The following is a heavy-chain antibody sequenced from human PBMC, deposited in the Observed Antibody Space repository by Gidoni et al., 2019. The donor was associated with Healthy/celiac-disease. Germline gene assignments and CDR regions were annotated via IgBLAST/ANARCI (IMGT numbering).Heavy chain of an antibody. CDR2: ISYDGSNK. CDR1: GFTFSIYG. D-gene: IGHD3-22*01. Sequence: QVQLVESGGGVVQPGRSLRLSCAASGFTFSIYGMHWVRQAPGKRLEWVAVISYDGSNKYYADSVKGRFTISRDNSKNTLYLQMNSLRAEDTAVYYCAKDLIKRRGPYYYDSSGYYPDYWGQGTLVTVSS. CDR3: AKDLIKRRGPYYYDSSGYYPDY. J-gene: IGHJ4*02. V-gene: IGHV3-30*18.